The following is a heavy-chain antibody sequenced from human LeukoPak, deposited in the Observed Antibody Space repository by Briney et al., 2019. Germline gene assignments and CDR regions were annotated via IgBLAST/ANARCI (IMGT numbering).Heavy chain of an antibody. J-gene: IGHJ4*02. Sequence: GGSLRLSCAASGFTSSSYAMSWVRQAPGKGLEWVSSISSSSSYIYYADSVKGRFTISRDNAKNSLYLQMNSLRAEDTAVYYCARSQWFNGIYYGGEGTLVTVSS. CDR3: ARSQWFNGIYY. CDR2: ISSSSSYI. CDR1: GFTSSSYA. V-gene: IGHV3-21*01. D-gene: IGHD3-22*01.